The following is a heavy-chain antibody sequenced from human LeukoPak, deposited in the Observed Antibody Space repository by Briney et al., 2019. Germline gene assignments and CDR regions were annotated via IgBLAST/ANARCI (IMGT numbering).Heavy chain of an antibody. CDR3: AREKYGYSYVPQGAFVY. D-gene: IGHD5-18*01. V-gene: IGHV1-18*01. Sequence: GASVKVSCKASGYTFTSYGISWVRQAPGQGLAWMGWISAYNGNTNYAQKLQGRVTMTTDTSTSTAYMELRSLRADDTAVYYCAREKYGYSYVPQGAFVYWGQGTLVTVSS. J-gene: IGHJ4*02. CDR2: ISAYNGNT. CDR1: GYTFTSYG.